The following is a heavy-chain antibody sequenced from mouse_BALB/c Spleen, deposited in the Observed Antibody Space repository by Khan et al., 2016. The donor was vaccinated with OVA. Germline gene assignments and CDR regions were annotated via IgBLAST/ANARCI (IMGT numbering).Heavy chain of an antibody. V-gene: IGHV14-3*02. Sequence: VQLKQSGAELVRPGASVQLSCPASGFTITVTYMPWVKQRPGQDLKWIGRVDPSNGDTKSDPKFQDKATISTDTSSNTAYLQLRSLTSVDTAVDYCGTLYGNPFAYWGQGTLVTVSA. D-gene: IGHD2-1*01. CDR3: GTLYGNPFAY. J-gene: IGHJ3*01. CDR1: GFTITVTY. CDR2: VDPSNGDT.